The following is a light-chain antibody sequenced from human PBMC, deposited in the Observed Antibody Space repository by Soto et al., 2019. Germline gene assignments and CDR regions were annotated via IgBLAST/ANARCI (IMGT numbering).Light chain of an antibody. CDR3: HQYGSSRT. CDR2: GAS. V-gene: IGKV3-20*01. Sequence: EIVLTQSPGTLSSSPGERATLSCRASQAVTSNYLAWFQQKPGQPPRLLIYGASSRATGIPDRFTGSGSGTDFTLSISRLEPEDFAVYYCHQYGSSRTFGQGTKVDIK. J-gene: IGKJ1*01. CDR1: QAVTSNY.